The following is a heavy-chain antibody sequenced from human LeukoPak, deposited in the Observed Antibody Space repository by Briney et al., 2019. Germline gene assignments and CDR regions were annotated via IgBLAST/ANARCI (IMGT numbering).Heavy chain of an antibody. J-gene: IGHJ4*02. CDR2: INHSGST. Sequence: PSETLSLTCAVYGGSFSGYYWSWIRQPPGKGLEWIGEINHSGSTNYNPSLKSRDTISVDTSKNQFSLKLSSVTAADTAVYYCARGWGMATMNYWGQGTLVTVSS. D-gene: IGHD5-12*01. CDR1: GGSFSGYY. V-gene: IGHV4-34*01. CDR3: ARGWGMATMNY.